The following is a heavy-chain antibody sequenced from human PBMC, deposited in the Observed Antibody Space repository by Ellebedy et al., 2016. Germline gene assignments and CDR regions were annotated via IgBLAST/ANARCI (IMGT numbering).Heavy chain of an antibody. Sequence: GGSLRLSCAASGFSFSNYWMSWVRQVPGKGLEWVANIKEDGSEKYFGASVRGRFAVSRDNSRNSLYLQMNSLRVEDTAVYHCARKPADYSSGWYDFWGQGTLVTFSS. V-gene: IGHV3-7*03. J-gene: IGHJ5*01. CDR3: ARKPADYSSGWYDF. D-gene: IGHD6-25*01. CDR2: IKEDGSEK. CDR1: GFSFSNYW.